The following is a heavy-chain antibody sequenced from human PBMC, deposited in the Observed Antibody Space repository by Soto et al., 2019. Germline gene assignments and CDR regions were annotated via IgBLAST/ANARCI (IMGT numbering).Heavy chain of an antibody. J-gene: IGHJ4*02. CDR3: AHRSRGYAYYFDQ. CDR1: GFSLSTRGVG. Sequence: QITLKESGPTLVKPTQTLTLTCSFSGFSLSTRGVGVGWIRQPPGQALEWLALIFWDDDKWYSPSLRSRLTITEDTTKNQVVHTMTNRDPVDTATYYCAHRSRGYAYYFDQWGQGTLVTVSS. CDR2: IFWDDDK. V-gene: IGHV2-5*02. D-gene: IGHD5-12*01.